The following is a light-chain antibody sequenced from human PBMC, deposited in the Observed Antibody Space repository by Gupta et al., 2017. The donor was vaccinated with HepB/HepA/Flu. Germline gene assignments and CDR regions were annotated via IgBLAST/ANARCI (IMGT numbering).Light chain of an antibody. V-gene: IGKV3-11*01. CDR3: QQRLSWPLT. CDR1: QSIYNY. CDR2: DAS. J-gene: IGKJ4*01. Sequence: DILLTQSPATLSLSPGERATLSCRTSQSIYNYLAWYQQKPGQAPRLLIYDASNRATGIAARFSGSGSGTDFTLTISSLEPEDFAVYYCQQRLSWPLTFGGGTKVEIK.